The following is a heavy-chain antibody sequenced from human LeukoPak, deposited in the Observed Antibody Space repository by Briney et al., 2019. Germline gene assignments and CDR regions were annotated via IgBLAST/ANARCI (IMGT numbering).Heavy chain of an antibody. Sequence: GRSLRLSCAASGFTFSSYGMHWVCQAPGKGLEWVAVISYDGSNKYYADSVKGRFTISRDNSKNTLYLQMNSLRAEDTAVYYCAKDLLITYYGSGSSLDYWGQGTLVTVSS. J-gene: IGHJ4*02. CDR3: AKDLLITYYGSGSSLDY. CDR1: GFTFSSYG. D-gene: IGHD3-10*01. CDR2: ISYDGSNK. V-gene: IGHV3-30*18.